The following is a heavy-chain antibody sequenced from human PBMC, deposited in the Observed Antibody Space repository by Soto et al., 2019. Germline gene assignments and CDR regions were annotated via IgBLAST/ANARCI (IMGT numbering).Heavy chain of an antibody. CDR1: GGSISSSSYY. J-gene: IGHJ5*02. V-gene: IGHV4-39*07. CDR2: IYYSGST. Sequence: SETLSLTCTVSGGSISSSSYYWGWIRQPPGKGLEWIGSIYYSGSTYYNPSLKSRVTISLDTSKNQFSLKLSSVTAADSAVYYCARETFYYDTNWFDPWGQGTLVTVSS. D-gene: IGHD3-22*01. CDR3: ARETFYYDTNWFDP.